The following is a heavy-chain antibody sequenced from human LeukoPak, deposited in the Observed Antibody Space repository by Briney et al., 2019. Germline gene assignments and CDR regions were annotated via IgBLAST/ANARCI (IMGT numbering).Heavy chain of an antibody. D-gene: IGHD5-24*01. V-gene: IGHV3-23*01. Sequence: PGGSLRLSCAASGFTFSSYAMNWVRQAPGKGLEWVSAISGSGVSTYYADSVKGRFTISRDNSKNTLYLQMNSLRAEDTAVYYCAKDHMRDGYNYGYWYFDLWGRDTLVTVSS. CDR2: ISGSGVST. CDR3: AKDHMRDGYNYGYWYFDL. J-gene: IGHJ2*01. CDR1: GFTFSSYA.